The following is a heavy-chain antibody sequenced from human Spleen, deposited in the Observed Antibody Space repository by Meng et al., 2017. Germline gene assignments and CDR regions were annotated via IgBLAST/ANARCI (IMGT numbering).Heavy chain of an antibody. V-gene: IGHV4-61*01. CDR2: IYHSGST. CDR3: ARGIRFLEWLGWFDP. J-gene: IGHJ5*02. CDR1: GGSVSSSSNY. Sequence: QLPLTEAGPGVARPSETLSLTCTVSGGSVSSSSNYWSWIRQPPGKGLEWIGYIYHSGSTNYNPSLKSRVTISVDTSKNQFSLRLSSVTAADTAVYYCARGIRFLEWLGWFDPWGQGTLVTVSS. D-gene: IGHD3-3*01.